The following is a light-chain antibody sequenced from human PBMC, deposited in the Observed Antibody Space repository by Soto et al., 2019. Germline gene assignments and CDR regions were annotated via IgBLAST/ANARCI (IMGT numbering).Light chain of an antibody. CDR3: QQYNTYSFLS. V-gene: IGKV1-5*03. CDR2: RAS. Sequence: DIQMTQSPSTLSGSVGDRVTITCRASQTISSWLAWYQQKPGKPPKLLIFRASSLESGVPSRFSGSRSEREFTLTISGLQPDDFATYYCQQYNTYSFLSFGGGTKVDIK. CDR1: QTISSW. J-gene: IGKJ4*01.